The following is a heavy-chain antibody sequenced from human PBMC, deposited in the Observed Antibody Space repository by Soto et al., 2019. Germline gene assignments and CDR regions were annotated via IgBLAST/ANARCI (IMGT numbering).Heavy chain of an antibody. CDR1: GYTFTSYT. V-gene: IGHV1-69*04. CDR2: IIPILGIA. Sequence: SVKVSCKASGYTFTSYTISWVRQAPGQGLEWMGRIIPILGIANYAQKFQGRVTITADKSTSTAYMELSSLRSEDTAVYYCARDVRPGDPFDYWGQGTLVTVSS. D-gene: IGHD4-17*01. CDR3: ARDVRPGDPFDY. J-gene: IGHJ4*02.